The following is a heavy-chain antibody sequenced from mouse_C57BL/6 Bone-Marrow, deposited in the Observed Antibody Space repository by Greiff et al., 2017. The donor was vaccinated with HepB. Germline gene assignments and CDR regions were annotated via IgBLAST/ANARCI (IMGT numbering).Heavy chain of an antibody. V-gene: IGHV1-63*01. CDR2: IYPGGGYT. Sequence: LEESGAELVRPGTSVKMSCKASGYTFTNYWIGWAKQRPGHGLEWIGDIYPGGGYTNYNEKFKGKATLTADKSSSTAYMQVSSLTSEDSSIYYCAREGSWDWYFDYWGQGTTLTVSS. CDR1: GYTFTNYW. CDR3: AREGSWDWYFDY. D-gene: IGHD4-1*01. J-gene: IGHJ2*01.